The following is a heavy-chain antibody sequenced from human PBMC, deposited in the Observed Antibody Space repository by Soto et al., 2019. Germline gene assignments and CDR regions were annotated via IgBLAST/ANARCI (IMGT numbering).Heavy chain of an antibody. V-gene: IGHV3-64*01. CDR2: ISSNGGST. J-gene: IGHJ6*02. CDR1: GGTFSSYA. CDR3: ARGPYRTPLYGMAV. D-gene: IGHD4-4*01. Sequence: EVLLVESGGGLVQPGGSLRLSCVASGGTFSSYARHWVRQAPGKGLDYVSAISSNGGSTYYANSVKGRFTITRDNSKITLYLQMGSMRAEDMAVYYCARGPYRTPLYGMAVWGQGTTVTVSS.